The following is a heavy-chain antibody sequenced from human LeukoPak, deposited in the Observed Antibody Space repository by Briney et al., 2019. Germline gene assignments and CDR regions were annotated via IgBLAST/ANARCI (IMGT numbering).Heavy chain of an antibody. D-gene: IGHD3-22*01. CDR1: GFNFDSFY. V-gene: IGHV3-11*04. CDR2: ISASGAVP. J-gene: IGHJ4*02. CDR3: ARSLIVASEDY. Sequence: KPGGSLRLSCAASGFNFDSFYMGWLRQVPGKGLDYIALISASGAVPYYAESVKGRFTISRDNARNSVSLQMNSLSADDTAVYYCARSLIVASEDYWGQGTLVTVSS.